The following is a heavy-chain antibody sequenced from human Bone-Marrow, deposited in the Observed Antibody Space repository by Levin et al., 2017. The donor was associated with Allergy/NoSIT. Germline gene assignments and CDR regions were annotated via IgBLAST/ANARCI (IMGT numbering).Heavy chain of an antibody. Sequence: SETLSLTCTASGGSISSSTYYWGWIRQPPGKGLEWIGSIYYSGSTYYNPSLKGRVTISVDTSKNQFSLKVSSVTAADTAVYYCARQFYINYPNWFDPWGQGTLVTVSS. CDR2: IYYSGST. D-gene: IGHD4-11*01. J-gene: IGHJ5*02. CDR1: GGSISSSTYY. CDR3: ARQFYINYPNWFDP. V-gene: IGHV4-39*01.